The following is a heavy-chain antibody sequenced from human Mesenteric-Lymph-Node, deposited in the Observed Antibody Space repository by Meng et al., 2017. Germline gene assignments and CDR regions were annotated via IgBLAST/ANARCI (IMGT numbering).Heavy chain of an antibody. J-gene: IGHJ6*02. CDR2: IRSKIYGGTI. CDR3: ARDRTLVVSGRPRYYGLDV. V-gene: IGHV3-49*04. CDR1: GFTFGDYS. Sequence: GGSLRLSCTASGFTFGDYSMTWVRQAPGKGLEWLSLIRSKIYGGTIEYAASVKDRFTISRDDSKSIAYLQLNGLKTEDTAVYFCARDRTLVVSGRPRYYGLDVWGQGTTVTVSS. D-gene: IGHD2-21*01.